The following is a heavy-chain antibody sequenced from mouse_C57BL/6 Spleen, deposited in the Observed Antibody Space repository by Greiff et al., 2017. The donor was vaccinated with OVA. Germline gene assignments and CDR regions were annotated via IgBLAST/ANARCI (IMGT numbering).Heavy chain of an antibody. CDR2: INPSTGGT. CDR1: GYSFTGYY. V-gene: IGHV1-42*01. CDR3: AREDY. Sequence: VQLQQSGPELVKPGASVKISCKASGYSFTGYYMNWVKQSPEKSLEWIGEINPSTGGTTYNQKFKAKATLIVDKSSSTAYMQLKSLTSEDSAVYYCAREDYWGQGTTLTVSS. J-gene: IGHJ2*01.